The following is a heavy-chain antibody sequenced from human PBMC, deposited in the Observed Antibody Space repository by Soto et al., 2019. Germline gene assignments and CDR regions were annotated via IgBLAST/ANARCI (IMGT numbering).Heavy chain of an antibody. J-gene: IGHJ4*02. CDR1: GYTFTSYY. V-gene: IGHV1-46*01. CDR3: ARVPNGYSSGWYYFDY. CDR2: INPSGGST. D-gene: IGHD6-19*01. Sequence: ASVKVSCKASGYTFTSYYMHWVRQAPGQGLEWMGIINPSGGSTSYAQKFQGRVTMTRDTSTSTVYMELSSLRSEDTAVYYCARVPNGYSSGWYYFDYWGQGTLVTVSS.